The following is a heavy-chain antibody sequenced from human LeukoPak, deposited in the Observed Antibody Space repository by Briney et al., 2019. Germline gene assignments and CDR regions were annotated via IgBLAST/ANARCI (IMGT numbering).Heavy chain of an antibody. CDR1: GYNFTSYD. CDR2: MNPNSGNT. CDR3: ARGQSRRFGELFGY. D-gene: IGHD3-10*01. J-gene: IGHJ4*02. Sequence: ASVKVSCKASGYNFTSYDINWVRQATGQGLEWMGWMNPNSGNTGHAQKFQGRVTMTRNTSISTAYMELSSLRSEDTAVYLCARGQSRRFGELFGYWGQGTLVTVSS. V-gene: IGHV1-8*01.